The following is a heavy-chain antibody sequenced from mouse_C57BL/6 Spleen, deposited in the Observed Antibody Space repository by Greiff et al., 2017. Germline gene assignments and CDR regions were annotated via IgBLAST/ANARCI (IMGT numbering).Heavy chain of an antibody. CDR1: GYAFSSSW. V-gene: IGHV1-82*01. CDR3: ARGVTGYAMDY. Sequence: VQLQQSGPELVKPGASVKISCKASGYAFSSSWMNWVKQRPGKGLEWIGRIYPGDGDTNYNGKFKGKATLTAYKSASTAYMQLSILTSEDSAVYFCARGVTGYAMDYWGQGTSVTVSS. D-gene: IGHD2-5*01. CDR2: IYPGDGDT. J-gene: IGHJ4*01.